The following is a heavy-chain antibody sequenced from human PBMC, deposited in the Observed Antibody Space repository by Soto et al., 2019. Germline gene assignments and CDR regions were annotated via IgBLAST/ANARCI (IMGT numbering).Heavy chain of an antibody. CDR3: ARLGSIMITFGGVIPLDY. V-gene: IGHV4-31*03. Sequence: QVQLQESGPGLVKPSQTLSLTCTVSGGSMSSGGYYWSWIRQHPGMGLEWIGYIYYSGSTYDNPSLKSRVTISVDTSKNQFSLKLSSVTAADTAVYYCARLGSIMITFGGVIPLDYWGQRTLVTVSS. CDR2: IYYSGST. CDR1: GGSMSSGGYY. J-gene: IGHJ4*02. D-gene: IGHD3-16*02.